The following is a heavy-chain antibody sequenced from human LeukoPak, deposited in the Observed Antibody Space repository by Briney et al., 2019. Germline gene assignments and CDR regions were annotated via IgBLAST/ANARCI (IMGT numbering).Heavy chain of an antibody. CDR2: IYPGDSDT. CDR1: GYSFTSYW. J-gene: IGHJ6*02. V-gene: IGHV5-51*01. Sequence: AGESLKISCKGSGYSFTSYWIGWVRQMPGKGLEWMGIIYPGDSDTRYSPSFQGQVTISADKSISTAYLQWSSLKASDTAMYYCARQSCSSTSCYSSGMDVWGQGTTVTVSS. CDR3: ARQSCSSTSCYSSGMDV. D-gene: IGHD2-2*01.